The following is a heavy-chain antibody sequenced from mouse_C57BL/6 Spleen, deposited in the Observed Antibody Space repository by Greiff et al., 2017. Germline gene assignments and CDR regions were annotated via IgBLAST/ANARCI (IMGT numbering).Heavy chain of an antibody. CDR2: IDPSDSYT. CDR1: GYTFTSYW. J-gene: IGHJ3*01. CDR3: ARPGSGTGAWFAY. V-gene: IGHV1-69*01. Sequence: VQLQQPGAELVMPGASVKLSCKASGYTFTSYWMHWVKQRPGQGLEWIGEIDPSDSYTNYNQKFKGKSILPLDKSSSTAYMQLSSLTSEDSAVYYCARPGSGTGAWFAYWGQGTLVTVSA. D-gene: IGHD4-1*01.